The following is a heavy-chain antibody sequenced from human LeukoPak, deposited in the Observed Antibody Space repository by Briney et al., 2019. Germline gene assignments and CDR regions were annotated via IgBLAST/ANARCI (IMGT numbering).Heavy chain of an antibody. CDR1: GFTFSSYY. V-gene: IGHV3-48*04. J-gene: IGHJ6*03. Sequence: PGGSLRLSCAASGFTFSSYYMNWVRQAPGKGLEWVSSISSSGSTIYYADSVKGRFTISRDNAKNSLYLQMNSLRAEDTAVYYWAKDRCSNGSGWYYDYMDVWGKGTPVTISS. CDR3: AKDRCSNGSGWYYDYMDV. D-gene: IGHD2-15*01. CDR2: ISSSGSTI.